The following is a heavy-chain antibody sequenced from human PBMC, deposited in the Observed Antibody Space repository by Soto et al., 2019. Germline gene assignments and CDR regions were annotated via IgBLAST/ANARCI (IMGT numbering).Heavy chain of an antibody. V-gene: IGHV1-69*13. D-gene: IGHD3-3*01. Sequence: ASVKVSCKASGGTFSSYAISWVRQAPGQGLEWMGGIIPIFGTANYAQKFQGRVTITADESTSTAYMELSSLRSEDTAVYYCARAYLYDFWSGYPWGADYYYGMDVWGQGTTVTVSS. CDR3: ARAYLYDFWSGYPWGADYYYGMDV. CDR2: IIPIFGTA. J-gene: IGHJ6*02. CDR1: GGTFSSYA.